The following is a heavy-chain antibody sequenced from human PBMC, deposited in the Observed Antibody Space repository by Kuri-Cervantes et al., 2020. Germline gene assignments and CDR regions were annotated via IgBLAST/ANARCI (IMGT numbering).Heavy chain of an antibody. CDR3: ARERRITMVRGVHDWFDP. J-gene: IGHJ5*02. D-gene: IGHD3-10*01. CDR1: GGSFSGYY. V-gene: IGHV4-34*01. CDR2: INHSGST. Sequence: GSLRLSCAVYGGSFSGYYWSWIRQPPGKGLEWIGEINHSGSTNYNPSLKSRVTISVDTSKNQFSLKLSSVTAADTAVYYCARERRITMVRGVHDWFDPWGQGTLVTVSS.